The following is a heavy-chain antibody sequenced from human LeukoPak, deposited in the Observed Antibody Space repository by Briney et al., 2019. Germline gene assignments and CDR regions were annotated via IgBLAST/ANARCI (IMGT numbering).Heavy chain of an antibody. CDR1: GFGVSVNY. CDR3: ARDVRIGDSSGYYYGYFQH. J-gene: IGHJ1*01. Sequence: GGSLRLSCAASGFGVSVNYMSWVRQDPGKGLEWVSVIYSGGSTDYADSVNGRFTISRDNSKNTLYLQMSSLRAEDTALYYCARDVRIGDSSGYYYGYFQHWGQGTLVTVSS. CDR2: IYSGGST. D-gene: IGHD3-22*01. V-gene: IGHV3-53*01.